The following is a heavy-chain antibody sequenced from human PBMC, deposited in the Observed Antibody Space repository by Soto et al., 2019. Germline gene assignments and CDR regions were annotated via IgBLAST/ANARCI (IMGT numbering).Heavy chain of an antibody. J-gene: IGHJ4*02. V-gene: IGHV3-30*02. CDR2: MSYNGSDT. Sequence: GGSLRLSCVGSGFIFSNNGMHWARHTPGKGLEWVAFMSYNGSDTFYADSVKGRFTISRDNSKNTLFLHMSNLRAEDTAMYYCTIVRVADSALDHWGQGTLVTVSS. CDR3: TIVRVADSALDH. D-gene: IGHD3-10*02. CDR1: GFIFSNNG.